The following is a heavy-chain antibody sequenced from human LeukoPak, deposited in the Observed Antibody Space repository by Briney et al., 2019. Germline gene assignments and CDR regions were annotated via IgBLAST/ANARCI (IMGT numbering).Heavy chain of an antibody. V-gene: IGHV1-2*02. CDR2: ISPNSGGT. CDR1: GCTFIAYY. D-gene: IGHD3/OR15-3a*01. CDR3: ARGHIFDFAF. J-gene: IGHJ4*02. Sequence: GASVKVSCKASGCTFIAYYLYWVRQAPGQGLELMGWISPNSGGTKYTQNFQGRVTMTRDTSISTVYMELSRLSYDDTAVYYCARGHIFDFAFWGQGTLVTVSS.